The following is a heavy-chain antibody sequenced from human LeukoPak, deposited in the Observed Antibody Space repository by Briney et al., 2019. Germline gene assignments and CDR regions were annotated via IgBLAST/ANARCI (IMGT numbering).Heavy chain of an antibody. Sequence: GSLRLSCAASGFTFSTYAMHWVRQVPGKGLEWVAVISNDGRNKYYTDSVKGRFTISRDNSKNMLHLQMNSLRAEDTAIFHCARDWVTTWHYGMDVWGQGTTVTVSS. CDR1: GFTFSTYA. D-gene: IGHD4-17*01. CDR3: ARDWVTTWHYGMDV. J-gene: IGHJ6*02. V-gene: IGHV3-30*04. CDR2: ISNDGRNK.